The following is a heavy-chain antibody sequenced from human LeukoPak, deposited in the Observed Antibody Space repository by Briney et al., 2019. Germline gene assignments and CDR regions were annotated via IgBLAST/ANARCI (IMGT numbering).Heavy chain of an antibody. V-gene: IGHV1-46*01. CDR1: GYTFTSYY. D-gene: IGHD3-22*01. CDR3: ARDLDYYDSSGSGWFDP. Sequence: ASVKVSCKASGYTFTSYYMHWVRQAPGQGLEWMGIINPSGGSTNYAQKFQGRVTMTTDTSTNTAYMELRSLRSDDTAVYYCARDLDYYDSSGSGWFDPWGQGTLVTVSS. J-gene: IGHJ5*02. CDR2: INPSGGST.